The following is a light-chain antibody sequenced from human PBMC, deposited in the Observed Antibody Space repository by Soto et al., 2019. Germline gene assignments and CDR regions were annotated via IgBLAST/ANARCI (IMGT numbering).Light chain of an antibody. CDR3: AAWDDSLSGPV. Sequence: QSVLTQPPSASGTPGQRVTISCSGSNSNIGSNTVNWYQQLPGTAPKLLIYYDNLRPSGVPDRISGSKSGTSASLAISGLRPEDEADYYCAAWDDSLSGPVFGGGTKLTVL. J-gene: IGLJ2*01. CDR2: YDN. CDR1: NSNIGSNT. V-gene: IGLV1-44*01.